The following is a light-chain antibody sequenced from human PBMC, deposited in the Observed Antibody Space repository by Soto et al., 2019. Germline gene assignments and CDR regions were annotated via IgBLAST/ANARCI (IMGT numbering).Light chain of an antibody. CDR2: GVS. V-gene: IGKV3-20*01. CDR1: QRITGTY. Sequence: EIVLTQSPGTLSLSPGEIVTLSCRASQRITGTYLAWYQQKPGQAPRLLISGVSFRAAGIPDRFSGSGSGTDFTLTVRGLEPEDFVVYYCQQYGDSPWAFGQGTKVEI. J-gene: IGKJ1*01. CDR3: QQYGDSPWA.